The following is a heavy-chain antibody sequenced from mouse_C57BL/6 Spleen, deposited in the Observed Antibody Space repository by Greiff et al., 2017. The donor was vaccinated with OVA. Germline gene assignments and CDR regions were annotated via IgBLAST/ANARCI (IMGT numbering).Heavy chain of an antibody. CDR1: GYTFTSYW. CDR2: IDPSDSYT. D-gene: IGHD2-5*01. J-gene: IGHJ4*01. CDR3: ARRDSNYVGDY. Sequence: QVQLQQPGAELVRPGTSVKLSCKASGYTFTSYWMHWVKQRPGQGLEWIGVIDPSDSYTNYNQKFKGKATLTVDTSSSTAYMQLSSLTSEDSAVYYWARRDSNYVGDYWGQGTSVTVSS. V-gene: IGHV1-59*01.